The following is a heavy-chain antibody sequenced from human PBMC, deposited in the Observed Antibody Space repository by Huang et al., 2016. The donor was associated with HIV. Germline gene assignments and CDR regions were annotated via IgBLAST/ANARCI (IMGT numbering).Heavy chain of an antibody. J-gene: IGHJ4*02. V-gene: IGHV3-48*04. CDR3: ARESCSGGTCYLFDF. Sequence: EVQLVESGGGLVQTGTSLRLSCEASGFTFGDFNMNWVRQAPGKGREWISIISSCSNSKLYADSVKGRFTISRDNARNSLYLQLKSLRVEDTAVYYCARESCSGGTCYLFDFWGQGVLVTVSS. CDR2: ISSCSNSK. D-gene: IGHD2-15*01. CDR1: GFTFGDFN.